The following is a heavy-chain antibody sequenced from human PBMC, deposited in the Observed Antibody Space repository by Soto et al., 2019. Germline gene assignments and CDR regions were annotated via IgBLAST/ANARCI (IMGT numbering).Heavy chain of an antibody. D-gene: IGHD2-15*01. J-gene: IGHJ3*02. V-gene: IGHV2-5*02. Sequence: QITLKESGPTLVKPTQTLTLTCTFSGFSLSTSGVGVGRIRQPPGKALEWLALIYWDDDKRYSPSLKSRLTITKDTSKNQVVLTMTNMDPVDTATYYCARSPMPYCSGGSCYTVGFAFDIWGQGTMVTVSS. CDR3: ARSPMPYCSGGSCYTVGFAFDI. CDR2: IYWDDDK. CDR1: GFSLSTSGVG.